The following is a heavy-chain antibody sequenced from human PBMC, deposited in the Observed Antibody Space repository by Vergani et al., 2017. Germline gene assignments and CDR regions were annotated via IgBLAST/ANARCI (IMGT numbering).Heavy chain of an antibody. CDR2: IYYSGST. J-gene: IGHJ4*02. CDR3: ARVGGGDSGYEIDSSGWKLFDY. CDR1: GGSISSGGYY. V-gene: IGHV4-31*03. D-gene: IGHD6-19*01. Sequence: QVQLQESGPGLVKPSQTLSLTCTVSGGSISSGGYYWSWIRQHPGKGLELIGYIYYSGSTYYNPSLKSRVTISVDTSKNQFSLKLSSVTAADTAVYYCARVGGGDSGYEIDSSGWKLFDYWGQGTLVTVSS.